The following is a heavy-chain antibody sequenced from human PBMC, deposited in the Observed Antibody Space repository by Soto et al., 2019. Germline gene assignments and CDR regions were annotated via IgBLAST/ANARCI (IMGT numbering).Heavy chain of an antibody. D-gene: IGHD4-17*01. CDR1: GGSISSGGYY. CDR3: AREGLVPYNWFDP. V-gene: IGHV4-31*03. CDR2: IYYSGST. Sequence: PSETLSLTCTVSGGSISSGGYYWSWIRQHPGKGLEWIGYIYYSGSTYYNPSLKSRVTISVDTSKNQFSLKLSSVTAADTAVYYCAREGLVPYNWFDPWGQGTLVTVSS. J-gene: IGHJ5*02.